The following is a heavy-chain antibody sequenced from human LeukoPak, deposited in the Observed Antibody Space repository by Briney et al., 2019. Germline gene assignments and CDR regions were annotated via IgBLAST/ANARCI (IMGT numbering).Heavy chain of an antibody. CDR3: TTGYGLSDFDY. CDR1: GFTITNAR. Sequence: EGSLRLSCAASGFTITNARMGWVRQAPGKGREWVGLIKSKIDGGTTDFAAPVKGRFTISIDDSKHTLYLQMNSLKSEDTGVYYCTTGYGLSDFDYWGQGTLVTVSS. CDR2: IKSKIDGGTT. V-gene: IGHV3-15*01. J-gene: IGHJ4*02. D-gene: IGHD2/OR15-2a*01.